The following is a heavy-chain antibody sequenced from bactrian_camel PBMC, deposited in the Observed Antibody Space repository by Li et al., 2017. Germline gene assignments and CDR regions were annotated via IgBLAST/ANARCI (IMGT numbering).Heavy chain of an antibody. V-gene: IGHV3S53*01. CDR2: IEGTGST. CDR3: VADLKCGPVYLNPWRRWGNS. J-gene: IGHJ4*01. CDR1: GSNYYY. D-gene: IGHD5*01. Sequence: HVQLVESGGGSVQAGGSLRLSCAASGSNYYYMAWFRQAPGKDREGVATIEGTGSTSYADSVKGRFIISKDNAKAILYLQMNSLKPEDTAMYYCVADLKCGPVYLNPWRRWGNSWGQGTQVTVS.